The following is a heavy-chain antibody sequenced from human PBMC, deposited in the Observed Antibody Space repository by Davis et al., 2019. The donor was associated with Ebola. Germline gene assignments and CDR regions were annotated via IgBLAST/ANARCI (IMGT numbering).Heavy chain of an antibody. V-gene: IGHV1-46*01. J-gene: IGHJ4*02. Sequence: ASVKVSCKASGYTFTSYYMHWVRQAPGQGLEWMGIIKPSGGSTSYAQKFQGRVTMTRDTSTSTVYMELSSLRSEDTAVYYCASPGPVGGSYLHYWGQGTLVTVSS. D-gene: IGHD1-26*01. CDR1: GYTFTSYY. CDR3: ASPGPVGGSYLHY. CDR2: IKPSGGST.